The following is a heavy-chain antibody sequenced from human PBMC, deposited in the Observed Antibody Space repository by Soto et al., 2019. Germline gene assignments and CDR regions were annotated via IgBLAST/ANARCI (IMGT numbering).Heavy chain of an antibody. J-gene: IGHJ6*02. D-gene: IGHD6-6*01. CDR2: INAGNGNT. CDR1: GYTFTSYA. CDR3: ASGLPGSSGIYYYYGMDV. Sequence: ASVKVSCKASGYTFTSYAMHWVRQAPGQRLEWMGWINAGNGNTKYSQKFQGRVTITRDTSASTAYMELSSLRSEDTAVYYCASGLPGSSGIYYYYGMDVWGQGTTVTVP. V-gene: IGHV1-3*01.